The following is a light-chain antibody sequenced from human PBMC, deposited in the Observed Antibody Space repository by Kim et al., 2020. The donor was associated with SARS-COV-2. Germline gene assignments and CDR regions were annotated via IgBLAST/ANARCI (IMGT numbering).Light chain of an antibody. CDR3: GTWDSRLRVVV. CDR2: DND. CDR1: SSNIGNNY. V-gene: IGLV1-51*01. Sequence: GRTVTISCSGSSSNIGNNYVSWYQQLPPTAPELLIYDNDKRPSGIPDRFTGSQSGTTATLAITGLRTGDEADYYCGTWDSRLRVVVFGGGTKVTVL. J-gene: IGLJ3*02.